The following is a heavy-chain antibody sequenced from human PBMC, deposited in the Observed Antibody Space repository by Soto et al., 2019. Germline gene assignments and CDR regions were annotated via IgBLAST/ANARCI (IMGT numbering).Heavy chain of an antibody. CDR3: ARAYGVGSFDF. D-gene: IGHD2-8*01. J-gene: IGHJ5*01. CDR2: VNPNTGNT. CDR1: GYTFRSYD. V-gene: IGHV1-8*01. Sequence: QVQLVQSGAEVKKPGASVKVSCRGSGYTFRSYDIYWVRQATGQGLERMGWVNPNTGNTGYAQKFQGRVTMTRDMSKSSAYMEANSLTAEDTAIYYCARAYGVGSFDFWGQGTLVSVSS.